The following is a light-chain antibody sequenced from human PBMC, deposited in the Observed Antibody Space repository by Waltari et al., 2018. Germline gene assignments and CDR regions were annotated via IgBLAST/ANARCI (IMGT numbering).Light chain of an antibody. V-gene: IGKV3-20*01. CDR3: QKYGTLPAT. CDR2: DAS. Sequence: EIVLTQSPGTLPLYPGERATLSCRASQSVSRPLAWYQQKPGPAHRILIYDASIRATGIPDRLSGSGYVTDFSLIISRLEPEDFAVYYCQKYGTLPATFGQGTKVEIK. J-gene: IGKJ1*01. CDR1: QSVSRP.